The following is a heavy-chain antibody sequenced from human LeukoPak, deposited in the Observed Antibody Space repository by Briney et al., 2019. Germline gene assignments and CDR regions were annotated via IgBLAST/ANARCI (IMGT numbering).Heavy chain of an antibody. J-gene: IGHJ4*02. CDR1: GYTLTELS. V-gene: IGHV1-24*01. Sequence: ASVKVSCKVSGYTLTELSMHWVRQAPGKGLEWMGGFDPEDGETIYAQKFQGRVTMTEDTSTDTAYMELSSLRSEDTAVYYCATGLSYDYVWGSYRTALTYWGQGTLVTVSS. D-gene: IGHD3-16*02. CDR2: FDPEDGET. CDR3: ATGLSYDYVWGSYRTALTY.